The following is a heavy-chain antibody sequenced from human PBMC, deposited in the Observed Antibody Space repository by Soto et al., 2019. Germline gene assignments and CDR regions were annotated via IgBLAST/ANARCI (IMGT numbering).Heavy chain of an antibody. CDR3: ARHPFYGDPYWFDS. Sequence: SETLSLTCTVSGGSISSSSYYWGWIRQPPGKGLEWIGSIYYSGSTYYNPSLKSRVTISVDTSKNQFSLKLSSVTAADTAVYYCARHPFYGDPYWFDSSGQGILVTVSS. CDR1: GGSISSSSYY. D-gene: IGHD4-17*01. J-gene: IGHJ5*01. CDR2: IYYSGST. V-gene: IGHV4-39*01.